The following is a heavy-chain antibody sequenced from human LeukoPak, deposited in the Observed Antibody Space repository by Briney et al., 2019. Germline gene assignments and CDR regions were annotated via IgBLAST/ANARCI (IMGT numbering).Heavy chain of an antibody. CDR3: ARHPLPYYDILTGHYFWFDP. V-gene: IGHV4-59*08. Sequence: PSETLSLTCTVSGGSISSYYWSWIRQPPGKGLEWIGYIYYSGSTNYNPSLKSRVTISVDTSKNQFSLKLSSVTAADTAVYYCARHPLPYYDILTGHYFWFDPWGQGTLVTVSS. J-gene: IGHJ5*02. CDR2: IYYSGST. CDR1: GGSISSYY. D-gene: IGHD3-9*01.